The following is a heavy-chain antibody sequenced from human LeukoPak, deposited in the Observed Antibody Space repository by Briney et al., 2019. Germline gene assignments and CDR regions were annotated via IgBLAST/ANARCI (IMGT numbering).Heavy chain of an antibody. Sequence: PGGSLGLSCAASGFTVSSNYMSWVRQAPGKGLEWVSVIYSGGSTYYADSVKGRFTISRDNSKNTLYLQMNSLRAEDTAVYYCASCSSTSREYYYYYYGMDVWGKGTTVTVSS. D-gene: IGHD2-2*01. CDR3: ASCSSTSREYYYYYYGMDV. CDR1: GFTVSSNY. CDR2: IYSGGST. V-gene: IGHV3-53*01. J-gene: IGHJ6*04.